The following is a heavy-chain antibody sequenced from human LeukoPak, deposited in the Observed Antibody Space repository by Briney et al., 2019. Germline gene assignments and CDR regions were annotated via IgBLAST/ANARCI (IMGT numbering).Heavy chain of an antibody. D-gene: IGHD3-3*01. CDR2: IYYSGST. Sequence: SETLSLTCTVSGGSISSHYWSWIRQPPGKGLEWIGYIYYSGSTNYNPSLKSRVTISVDTSKNQFSLKLSSVTAADTAVYYFARARAYYDFWSGYSVYYYYMDVWGKGTTVTVSS. CDR1: GGSISSHY. V-gene: IGHV4-59*11. J-gene: IGHJ6*03. CDR3: ARARAYYDFWSGYSVYYYYMDV.